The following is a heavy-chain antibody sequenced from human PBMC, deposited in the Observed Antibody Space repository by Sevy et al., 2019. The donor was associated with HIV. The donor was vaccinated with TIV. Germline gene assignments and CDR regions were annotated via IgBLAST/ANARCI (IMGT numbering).Heavy chain of an antibody. J-gene: IGHJ5*02. D-gene: IGHD4-17*01. Sequence: SETLSITCSVSGGSFSNHHWNWIRQPPGKGLEWIGYVYYSGSTNYNPSLKSRVTISVDTSKNQFSLKLYSVTAADTAVYYCARADYGDYVGWLDPRGQGTLVTVSS. CDR1: GGSFSNHH. CDR2: VYYSGST. CDR3: ARADYGDYVGWLDP. V-gene: IGHV4-59*11.